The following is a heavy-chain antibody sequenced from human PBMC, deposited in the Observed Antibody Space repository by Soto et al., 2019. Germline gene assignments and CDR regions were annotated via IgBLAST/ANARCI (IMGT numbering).Heavy chain of an antibody. Sequence: QVQLVESGGGVVQPGRSLRLSCAASGFTFSDYGMHWVRQAPGKGLEWVAVISYDGSNKYYADSVKGRFTISRDDSKNTLFLKMNSLRAEDTAVYYCAKTGGCYYMYDGFEMSGQGTIVTISS. D-gene: IGHD1-26*01. CDR1: GFTFSDYG. J-gene: IGHJ3*02. V-gene: IGHV3-30*18. CDR2: ISYDGSNK. CDR3: AKTGGCYYMYDGFEM.